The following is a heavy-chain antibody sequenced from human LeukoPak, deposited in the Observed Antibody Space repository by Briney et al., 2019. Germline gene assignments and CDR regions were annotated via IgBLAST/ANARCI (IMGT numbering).Heavy chain of an antibody. V-gene: IGHV1-2*02. CDR1: GFTFTGYY. D-gene: IGHD2-2*01. CDR2: INPNSGGT. J-gene: IGHJ6*03. CDR3: ARDLVPAAIPYYYMDV. Sequence: ASVKVSCKASGFTFTGYYMHWVRQAPGQGLEWMGWINPNSGGTNYAQKFQGRVTMTRDTSISTAYMELSRLRSDDTAVYYCARDLVPAAIPYYYMDVWGKGTTATVSS.